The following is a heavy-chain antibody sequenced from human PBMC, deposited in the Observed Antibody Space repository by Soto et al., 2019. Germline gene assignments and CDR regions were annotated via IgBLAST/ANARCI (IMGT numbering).Heavy chain of an antibody. CDR2: IWYDGSNK. CDR1: GFTFRSYG. D-gene: IGHD6-19*01. Sequence: GGSLRLSCAASGFTFRSYGMHWVRQAPGKGLEWVAVIWYDGSNKYYADSVKGRFTISRDNSKNTLYLQMNSLRAEDTAVYYCARTNSSGFYFDYWGQGTLVTVSS. J-gene: IGHJ4*02. V-gene: IGHV3-33*01. CDR3: ARTNSSGFYFDY.